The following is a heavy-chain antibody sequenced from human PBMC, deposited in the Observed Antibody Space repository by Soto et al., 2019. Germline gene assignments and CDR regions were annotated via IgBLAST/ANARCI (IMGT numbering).Heavy chain of an antibody. CDR2: IYSGGST. CDR3: ARGLLNCGGDCPNYFDY. J-gene: IGHJ4*02. Sequence: PGGSLRLSCAASGFTVSSNYMSWVRQAPGKGLEWVSVIYSGGSTYYADSVKGRFTISRDNSKNTLYLQMNSLRAEDTAVYYCARGLLNCGGDCPNYFDYWGQGTLVTVSS. V-gene: IGHV3-53*01. D-gene: IGHD2-21*02. CDR1: GFTVSSNY.